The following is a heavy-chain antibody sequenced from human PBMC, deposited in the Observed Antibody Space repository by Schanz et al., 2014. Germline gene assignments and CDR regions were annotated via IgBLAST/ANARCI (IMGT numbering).Heavy chain of an antibody. CDR1: GFTFSSYA. J-gene: IGHJ3*02. D-gene: IGHD3-10*01. CDR3: AKGRFGELSAFDI. Sequence: VQVVDSGGGLVQPGGSLRLSCAASGFTFSSYAMSWVRQAPGKGLEWVSAISGSGGNTYYADSVKGRFTISRDNSKNTLYLQMNSLRAEDAAVYYCAKGRFGELSAFDIWGQGTMVTVSS. CDR2: ISGSGGNT. V-gene: IGHV3-23*04.